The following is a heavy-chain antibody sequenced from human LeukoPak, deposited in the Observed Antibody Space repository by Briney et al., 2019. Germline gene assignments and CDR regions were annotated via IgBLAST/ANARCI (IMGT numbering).Heavy chain of an antibody. CDR1: GGSISSYF. J-gene: IGHJ5*02. CDR2: IYTSGST. V-gene: IGHV4-4*07. D-gene: IGHD3-10*01. Sequence: SETLSLTCTVSGGSISSYFWSWIRQPAGKGLEWIGRIYTSGSTNYNPSLKSRVTMSVDTSKNQFSLKLSSVTAADTAVYYCASGTYYFGSGSYNHWGQGTLVTVSS. CDR3: ASGTYYFGSGSYNH.